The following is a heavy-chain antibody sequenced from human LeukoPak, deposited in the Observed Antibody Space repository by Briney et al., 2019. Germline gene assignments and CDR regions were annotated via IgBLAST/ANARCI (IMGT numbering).Heavy chain of an antibody. J-gene: IGHJ4*02. Sequence: PGGSLRLSCAASGFTFSSNYMSWVRQAPGKGLEWVSVIYSGGSTYYSDSVKGRFTISRDNSKNTLYLQMNSLRAEDTAVYYCANSLDYYGSGTPFDYWGQGTLVTVSS. CDR1: GFTFSSNY. D-gene: IGHD3-10*01. CDR2: IYSGGST. CDR3: ANSLDYYGSGTPFDY. V-gene: IGHV3-66*02.